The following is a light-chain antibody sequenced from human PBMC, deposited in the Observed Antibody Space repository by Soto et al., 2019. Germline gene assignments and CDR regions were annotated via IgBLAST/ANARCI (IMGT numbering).Light chain of an antibody. V-gene: IGKV1-39*01. CDR3: QQSYSTPFT. J-gene: IGKJ3*01. CDR2: AAS. CDR1: QNISNY. Sequence: DIQMTQSPSSLSASVGDRVTITCRASQNISNYLNWYQQKPGKAPKFLIYAASNLQSGVPSSFSGSGSGTDFTLTISNLQPEDFATYYCQQSYSTPFTFGPGTKVDIK.